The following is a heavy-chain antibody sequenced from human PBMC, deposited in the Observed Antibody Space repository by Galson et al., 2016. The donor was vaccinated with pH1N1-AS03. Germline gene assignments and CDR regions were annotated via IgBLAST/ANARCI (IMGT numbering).Heavy chain of an antibody. V-gene: IGHV4-38-2*02. D-gene: IGHD1-26*01. Sequence: LSLTCSVSGFSISSGHYWGWIRQPPGKGLEWIGNIYHSGSAYYNPSLKSRVTMSVDTSTNQFSLKLASLTSADSAVYFCARGGYYLGSGFFDFWGQGTLVSVSS. J-gene: IGHJ4*02. CDR3: ARGGYYLGSGFFDF. CDR1: GFSISSGHY. CDR2: IYHSGSA.